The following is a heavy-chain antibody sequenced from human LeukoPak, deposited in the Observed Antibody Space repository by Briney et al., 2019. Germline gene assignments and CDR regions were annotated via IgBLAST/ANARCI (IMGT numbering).Heavy chain of an antibody. V-gene: IGHV3-23*01. Sequence: GGSLRLSCAASGFTFSSYAMSWVRQAPGKGLEWVSAISGSGGSTYYADSVKGRFTISRDNAKKSLYLQMNSLRAEDTAVYYCARDWGAYYHFFDYWGQGTLATVSS. CDR2: ISGSGGST. CDR3: ARDWGAYYHFFDY. D-gene: IGHD3-22*01. J-gene: IGHJ4*02. CDR1: GFTFSSYA.